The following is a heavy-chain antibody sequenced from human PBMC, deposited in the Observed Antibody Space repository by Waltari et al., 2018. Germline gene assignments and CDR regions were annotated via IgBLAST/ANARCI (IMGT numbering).Heavy chain of an antibody. Sequence: QVQLVQSGSELKKPGASVKVSCKASGYTFTDHAMNWVRQAPGQGLQFLGWNNTNTQIPLYARGFAGRFVFSLDTSISTAYMEITSLKTEDTAVYYCARELLGGGAFDSWGQGTLVSVSS. V-gene: IGHV7-4-1*02. D-gene: IGHD3-16*01. CDR1: GYTFTDHA. J-gene: IGHJ4*02. CDR3: ARELLGGGAFDS. CDR2: NNTNTQIP.